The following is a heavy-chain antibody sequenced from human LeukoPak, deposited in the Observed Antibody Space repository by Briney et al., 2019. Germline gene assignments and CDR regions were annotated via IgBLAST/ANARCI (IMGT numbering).Heavy chain of an antibody. D-gene: IGHD2-21*02. CDR2: IYHSGST. V-gene: IGHV4-30-2*01. CDR1: GGSISSGGYS. Sequence: SQTLSLTCAISGGSISSGGYSWSWIRQPPGKGLEWIGYIYHSGSTYYNPSLKSRVTISVDRSKNQFSLKLSSATAADTAVYYCARVTREEEYYFDYWGQGTLVTVSS. J-gene: IGHJ4*02. CDR3: ARVTREEEYYFDY.